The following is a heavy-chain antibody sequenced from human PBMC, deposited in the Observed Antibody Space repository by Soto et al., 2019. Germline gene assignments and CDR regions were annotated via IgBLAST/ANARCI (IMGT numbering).Heavy chain of an antibody. Sequence: GGSLRLSCAASGFTFSSYGMHWVRQAPGKGLEWVAVIWYDGSNKYYADSVKGRFTISRDNSKNTLYLQMNSLRAEDTAVYYCARDQVWAARPGNYYYYGMDVWGQGTTVTVSS. CDR2: IWYDGSNK. CDR3: ARDQVWAARPGNYYYYGMDV. J-gene: IGHJ6*02. D-gene: IGHD6-6*01. CDR1: GFTFSSYG. V-gene: IGHV3-33*01.